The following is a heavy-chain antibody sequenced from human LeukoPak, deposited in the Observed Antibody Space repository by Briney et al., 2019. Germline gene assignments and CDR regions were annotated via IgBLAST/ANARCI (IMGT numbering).Heavy chain of an antibody. CDR2: IYHSGST. Sequence: TSETLSLTCAVSGGSISSSNWWSWVRQPPGKGLEWIGEIYHSGSTNYNPSLKSRVTISVDKSKNQFSLKLSSVTAADTAVYYCARRFPSGWYAYYFDYWGQGTLVTVSS. CDR3: ARRFPSGWYAYYFDY. D-gene: IGHD6-19*01. J-gene: IGHJ4*02. CDR1: GGSISSSNW. V-gene: IGHV4-4*02.